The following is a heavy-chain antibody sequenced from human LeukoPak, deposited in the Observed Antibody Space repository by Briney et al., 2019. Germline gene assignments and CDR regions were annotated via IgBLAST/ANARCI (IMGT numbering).Heavy chain of an antibody. Sequence: GGSLRLSCAASGFTFSSYGMHWVRQAPGKGLEWVAFIRYDGSNECYADSVKGRFIISRDNSKNTLYLQMNSLRAKDTALYYCASERDFYGSGSYTSGFDYWGQGTLVTVSS. CDR3: ASERDFYGSGSYTSGFDY. CDR2: IRYDGSNE. V-gene: IGHV3-30*02. CDR1: GFTFSSYG. J-gene: IGHJ4*02. D-gene: IGHD3-10*01.